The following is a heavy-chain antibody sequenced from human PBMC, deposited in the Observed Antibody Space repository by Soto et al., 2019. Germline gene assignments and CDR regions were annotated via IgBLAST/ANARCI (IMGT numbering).Heavy chain of an antibody. Sequence: PGGSLRLSCAASGFTFSSYGMHWVRQAPGKGLEWVAVISYDGSNKYYADSVKGRFTISRDNSKNTLYLQMNSLRAEDTAVYYCAKYLSTALDYWGQGTLVTVSS. CDR3: AKYLSTALDY. CDR1: GFTFSSYG. D-gene: IGHD1-26*01. J-gene: IGHJ4*02. V-gene: IGHV3-30*18. CDR2: ISYDGSNK.